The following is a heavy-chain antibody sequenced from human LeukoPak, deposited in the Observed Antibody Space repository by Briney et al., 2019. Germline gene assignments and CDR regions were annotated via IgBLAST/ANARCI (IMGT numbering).Heavy chain of an antibody. CDR3: ARGVRYFDWLHRVPYYYGMGV. V-gene: IGHV4-59*01. Sequence: SETLSLTCTVSGGSISSYYWSWIRQPPGKGLEWIGYIYYSGSTNYNPSLKSRVTISVDTSKNQFSLKLSSVTAADTAVYYCARGVRYFDWLHRVPYYYGMGVWGQGTTVTVSS. J-gene: IGHJ6*02. D-gene: IGHD3-9*01. CDR2: IYYSGST. CDR1: GGSISSYY.